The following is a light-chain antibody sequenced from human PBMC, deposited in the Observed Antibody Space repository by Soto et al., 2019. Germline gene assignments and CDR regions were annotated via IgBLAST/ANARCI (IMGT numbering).Light chain of an antibody. J-gene: IGKJ1*01. CDR2: RAS. CDR1: QSFSSSS. CDR3: QHYGASPWT. Sequence: EIVLTQSPGTLSLSPGERATLSCRASQSFSSSSLAWYQQKPGQAPRVLIYRASIRATGISDRFSGSGSGTDFTLTISRLEPEDFAVYYCQHYGASPWTFGQGTRWIS. V-gene: IGKV3-20*01.